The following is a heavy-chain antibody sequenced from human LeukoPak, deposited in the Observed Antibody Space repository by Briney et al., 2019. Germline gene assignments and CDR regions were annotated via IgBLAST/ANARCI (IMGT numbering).Heavy chain of an antibody. CDR1: GGSISSYY. CDR2: INHSGST. J-gene: IGHJ3*02. Sequence: SETLSLTCTVSGGSISSYYWSWIRQPPGKGLEWIGEINHSGSTNYNPSLKSRVTISVDTSKNQFSLKLSSVTAADTAVYYCARPNNYDSSGYHPPSDAFDIWGQGTMVTVSS. CDR3: ARPNNYDSSGYHPPSDAFDI. D-gene: IGHD3-22*01. V-gene: IGHV4-34*01.